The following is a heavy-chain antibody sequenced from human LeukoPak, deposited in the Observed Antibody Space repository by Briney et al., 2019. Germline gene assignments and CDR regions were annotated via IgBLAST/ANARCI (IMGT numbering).Heavy chain of an antibody. Sequence: SVKVSCKASGGTFSSYAISWVRQAPGQGLEWMGGIIPIFGTANYAQKFQGRVTITADESTSTAYMELSSLRSEDTVVYYCARDSSGWYRPRLYYFDYWGQGTLVTVSS. V-gene: IGHV1-69*13. CDR1: GGTFSSYA. D-gene: IGHD6-19*01. J-gene: IGHJ4*02. CDR2: IIPIFGTA. CDR3: ARDSSGWYRPRLYYFDY.